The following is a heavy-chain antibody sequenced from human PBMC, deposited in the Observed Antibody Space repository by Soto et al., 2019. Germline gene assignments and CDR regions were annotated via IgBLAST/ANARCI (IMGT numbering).Heavy chain of an antibody. CDR3: ARRPIYGDLDYYGMDV. J-gene: IGHJ6*02. Sequence: GESLKISCKGSGYSFTSYWIGWVRQMPGKGLEWLGIIYPGDSDTRYSPSFQGQVTISADKSISTAYLQWSSLKASDTAMYYCARRPIYGDLDYYGMDVWGQGTTVTVSS. CDR1: GYSFTSYW. V-gene: IGHV5-51*01. CDR2: IYPGDSDT. D-gene: IGHD4-17*01.